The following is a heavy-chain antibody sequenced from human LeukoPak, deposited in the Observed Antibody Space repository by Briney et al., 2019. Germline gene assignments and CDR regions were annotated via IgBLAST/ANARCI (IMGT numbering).Heavy chain of an antibody. CDR3: AASWGSGAFDI. V-gene: IGHV1-2*02. CDR1: GYTFTGHN. CDR2: INPNSGGT. J-gene: IGHJ3*02. D-gene: IGHD7-27*01. Sequence: ASVKVSCKASGYTFTGHNMHWVRQAPGQGLEWMGWINPNSGGTNYAQSFQGRVTMTRDTSISTAYMELSSLRSDDTAVYYCAASWGSGAFDIWGQGTMVTVS.